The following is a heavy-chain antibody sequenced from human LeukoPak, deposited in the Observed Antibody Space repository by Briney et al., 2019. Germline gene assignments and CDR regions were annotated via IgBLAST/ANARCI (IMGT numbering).Heavy chain of an antibody. CDR3: ARGASGATGTKYFDY. V-gene: IGHV3-21*01. D-gene: IGHD1-7*01. CDR2: ISSSSSYI. Sequence: GGSLRLSRAASGFTFSSYSMNWVRQAPGKGLEWVSSISSSSSYIYYADSVKGRFTISRDNAKNSLYLQMNSLRAEDTAVYYCARGASGATGTKYFDYWGQGTLVTVSS. CDR1: GFTFSSYS. J-gene: IGHJ4*02.